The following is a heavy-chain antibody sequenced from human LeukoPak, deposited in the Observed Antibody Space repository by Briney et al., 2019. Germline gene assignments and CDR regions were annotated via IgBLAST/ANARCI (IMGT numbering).Heavy chain of an antibody. Sequence: GGSLRLSCAASGFTFSSYGMHWVRQAPGKGLEWVAVIWYDGSNKFYADSVKGRFTISRDNSKNTLYLQMNSLRAEDTAVYYCARDRAATDLDYWGQGTLVTVSS. CDR3: ARDRAATDLDY. V-gene: IGHV3-33*01. J-gene: IGHJ4*02. D-gene: IGHD6-13*01. CDR2: IWYDGSNK. CDR1: GFTFSSYG.